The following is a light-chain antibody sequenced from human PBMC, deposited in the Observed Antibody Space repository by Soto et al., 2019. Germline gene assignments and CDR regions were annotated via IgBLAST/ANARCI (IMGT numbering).Light chain of an antibody. CDR1: DIGSKT. CDR3: RVRDSSTDYWV. J-gene: IGLJ3*02. CDR2: YDS. Sequence: SYELTQPPSVSVAPGKTATITCGGDDIGSKTVHWYRQKPGQAPVLVIYYDSDRAPGIPERISGSNSGNTATLTITRVEGGDEADYYCRVRDSSTDYWVFGGGTKLTVL. V-gene: IGLV3-21*04.